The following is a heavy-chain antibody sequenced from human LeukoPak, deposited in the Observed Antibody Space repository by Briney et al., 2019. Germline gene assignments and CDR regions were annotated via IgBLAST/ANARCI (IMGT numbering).Heavy chain of an antibody. J-gene: IGHJ3*02. CDR3: ARVSRIADAFDI. D-gene: IGHD2-21*01. Sequence: SVKVSCKASGGTFSSYAISWVRQAPGQGLEWMGGIIPIFGTANYAQKFQGRVTITTDESTSTAYMELSSLRSEDTAVYYCARVSRIADAFDIWGQGTMVTVSS. CDR2: IIPIFGTA. CDR1: GGTFSSYA. V-gene: IGHV1-69*05.